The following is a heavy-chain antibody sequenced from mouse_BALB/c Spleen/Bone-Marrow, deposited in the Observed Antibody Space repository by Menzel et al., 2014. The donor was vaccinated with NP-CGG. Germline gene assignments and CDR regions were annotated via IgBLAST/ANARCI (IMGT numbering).Heavy chain of an antibody. CDR2: ISSGGRYI. CDR1: GFTFSTYI. V-gene: IGHV5-6-4*01. J-gene: IGHJ3*01. D-gene: IGHD2-3*01. CDR3: TREEDYDGNYKFAY. Sequence: EVKLMESGGDLVKPGGSLKLSCAASGFTFSTYIMPWVRQTPEKRLEWVATISSGGRYIFYPDSVKGRFTLSRDNAKNTLYLQMSSLRSDDTAMYYCTREEDYDGNYKFAYWGQGTLVTVSA.